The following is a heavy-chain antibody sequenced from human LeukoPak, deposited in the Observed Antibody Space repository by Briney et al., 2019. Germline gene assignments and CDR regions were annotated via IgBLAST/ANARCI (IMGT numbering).Heavy chain of an antibody. CDR2: TIGSGGST. CDR1: GFTFSSYA. Sequence: GGSLRLSCAASGFTFSSYAMSWVRQAPGKGLEWVSATIGSGGSTYYADSVKGRFTISRDNSKNTLYLQMNSLRAEDTAVYYCAKEGEDYSNFHYYYGMDVWGQGTTVTVSS. V-gene: IGHV3-23*01. CDR3: AKEGEDYSNFHYYYGMDV. J-gene: IGHJ6*02. D-gene: IGHD4-11*01.